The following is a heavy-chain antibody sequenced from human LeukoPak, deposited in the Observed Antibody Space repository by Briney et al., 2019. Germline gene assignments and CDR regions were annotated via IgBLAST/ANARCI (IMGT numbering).Heavy chain of an antibody. CDR3: ARDVSTSALDY. Sequence: KSGGSLRLSCEVSGFTFTDYWMNWVRQAPGKGLEWVSSISSSGSYIYYADSVKGRFTISRDNAKNSLYLQMNSLRAEDTAVYYCARDVSTSALDYWGQGTLVTVSS. D-gene: IGHD2-2*01. CDR2: ISSSGSYI. V-gene: IGHV3-21*01. J-gene: IGHJ4*02. CDR1: GFTFTDYW.